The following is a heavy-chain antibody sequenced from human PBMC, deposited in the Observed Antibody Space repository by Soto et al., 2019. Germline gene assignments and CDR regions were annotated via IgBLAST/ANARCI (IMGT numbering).Heavy chain of an antibody. CDR1: GGSISSYY. CDR3: ARASGGYSGSYYRHDAFDI. Sequence: PSETLSLTCTVSGGSISSYYWSWMRQPPGKGLEWIGYIYYSGSTNYNPSLKSRVTISVDTSKNQFSLKLSSVTAADTAVYYCARASGGYSGSYYRHDAFDIWGQGTMVTVSS. J-gene: IGHJ3*02. CDR2: IYYSGST. D-gene: IGHD1-26*01. V-gene: IGHV4-59*01.